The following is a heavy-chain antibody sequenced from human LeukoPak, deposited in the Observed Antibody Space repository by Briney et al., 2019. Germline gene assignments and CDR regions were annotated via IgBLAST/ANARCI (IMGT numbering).Heavy chain of an antibody. V-gene: IGHV4-34*01. J-gene: IGHJ4*02. D-gene: IGHD6-13*01. CDR1: GGSFSGYY. CDR3: ARSQNYQGSSSFDY. CDR2: INHSGST. Sequence: SETLSLTCAVYGGSFSGYYWSWIRQPPGKGLEWIGEINHSGSTNYNPSLKSRVTISVETSKNQFSLKLSSVTAADTAVYYCARSQNYQGSSSFDYWGQGTLVTVSS.